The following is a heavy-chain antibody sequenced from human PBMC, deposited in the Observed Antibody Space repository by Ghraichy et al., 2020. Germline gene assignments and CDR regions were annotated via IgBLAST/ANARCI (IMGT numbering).Heavy chain of an antibody. CDR1: GGSISSYY. V-gene: IGHV4-59*08. D-gene: IGHD3-22*01. Sequence: SETLSLTCTVSGGSISSYYWSWIRQPPGKGLEWIGYIYYSGSTNYNPSLKSRVTISVDTSKNQFSLKLSSVTAADTAVYYCARRDSSRLLRDWGQGTLVTVSS. CDR3: ARRDSSRLLRD. CDR2: IYYSGST. J-gene: IGHJ4*02.